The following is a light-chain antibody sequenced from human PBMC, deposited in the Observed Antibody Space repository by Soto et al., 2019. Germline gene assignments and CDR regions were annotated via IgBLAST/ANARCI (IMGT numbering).Light chain of an antibody. V-gene: IGKV3-20*01. Sequence: EIVLTQSPGTLSLSPGERATLSCRASQSVSSSFLAWYQQKPGQAPRLLIYGASSRATGIPDRFSGSGSGTDFTLTISRLEPEDFAVYYCKQCGSSPQTFGQGTKVQIK. CDR2: GAS. CDR1: QSVSSSF. CDR3: KQCGSSPQT. J-gene: IGKJ1*01.